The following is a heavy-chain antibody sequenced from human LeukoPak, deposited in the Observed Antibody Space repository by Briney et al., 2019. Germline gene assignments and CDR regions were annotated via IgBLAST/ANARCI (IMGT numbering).Heavy chain of an antibody. CDR1: GFTFSSYA. CDR2: ISGSGGST. J-gene: IGHJ5*02. CDR3: AKRKAAYYYDSSGYYPLDP. D-gene: IGHD3-22*01. Sequence: GGSLRLSCAASGFTFSSYAMSWVRQAAGKGLEWVSVISGSGGSTYYADSVKGRFTISRDNSKNTLYLQMNSLRAEDTAVYYCAKRKAAYYYDSSGYYPLDPWGQGTLVTVSS. V-gene: IGHV3-23*01.